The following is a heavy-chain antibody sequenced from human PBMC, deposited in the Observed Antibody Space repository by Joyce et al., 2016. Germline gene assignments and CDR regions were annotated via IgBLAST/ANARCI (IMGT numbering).Heavy chain of an antibody. D-gene: IGHD2-2*02. Sequence: QVPILESGGGVAQPGRSLRLSCAASEFAFSSHAMHWVRQAPGNELEWVAVMSDDGSHRYYANSVRGRFTISRANSQNTLYLQMNSLRVEDTAVYYCTRSSRTGYTAGWPDFDYWGQGTLVTVSS. CDR3: TRSSRTGYTAGWPDFDY. CDR2: MSDDGSHR. CDR1: EFAFSSHA. V-gene: IGHV3-30*03. J-gene: IGHJ4*02.